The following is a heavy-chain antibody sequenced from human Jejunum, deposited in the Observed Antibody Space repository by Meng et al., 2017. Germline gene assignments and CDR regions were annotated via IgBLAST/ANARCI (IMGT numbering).Heavy chain of an antibody. CDR2: TSSGETR. V-gene: IGHV3-23*01. CDR3: AKRPDGSSWSQPVLDT. J-gene: IGHJ5*02. CDR1: GFTFSSYA. D-gene: IGHD3-22*01. Sequence: GESLKISCAASGFTFSSYAMSWVRQAPGKGLEWVSSTSSGETRYYADSVKGRFSISRDNSRNTLYLQMNSLRADDTALYYCAKRPDGSSWSQPVLDTWGQGIQVTVSS.